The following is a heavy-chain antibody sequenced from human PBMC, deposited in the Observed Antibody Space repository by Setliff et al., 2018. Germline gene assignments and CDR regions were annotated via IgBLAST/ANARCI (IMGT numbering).Heavy chain of an antibody. D-gene: IGHD4-17*01. CDR3: ARLTTVVTREYYYYYMDV. CDR2: IYYSGST. J-gene: IGHJ6*03. V-gene: IGHV4-61*08. CDR1: GGSISSGGYY. Sequence: LSLTCTVSGGSISSGGYYWSWIRQHPGKGLEWIGYIYYSGSTNYNPSLKSRVTISVDTSKNQFSLKVNSVTAADTAVYYCARLTTVVTREYYYYYMDVWGKGTTVTVSS.